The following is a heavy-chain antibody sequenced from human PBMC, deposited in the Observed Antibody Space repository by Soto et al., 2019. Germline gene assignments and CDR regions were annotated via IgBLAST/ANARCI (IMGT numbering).Heavy chain of an antibody. Sequence: EVQLVESGGGLVQPGGSLRLSCAASGFSVSSNYMSWVRQAPGKGLECVSLIYSGGSTYYADSVKGRFTISRHNFNNTLYLQMNSLRSVDTAVYYCATRSVTAPRWGQGTLVTVSS. CDR3: ATRSVTAPR. CDR2: IYSGGST. J-gene: IGHJ4*02. V-gene: IGHV3-53*04. D-gene: IGHD4-17*01. CDR1: GFSVSSNY.